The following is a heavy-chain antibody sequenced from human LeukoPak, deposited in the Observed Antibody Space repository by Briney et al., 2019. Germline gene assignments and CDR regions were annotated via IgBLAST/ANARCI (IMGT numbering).Heavy chain of an antibody. Sequence: GGSLRLSCVVSGFTFTNSCMTWVRQTPGKGLEWVSNIKQNGSETHYVDSVKGRFTISRDNTKNSLYLQMNSVRAEDTAVYYCAREPGIGYAFDIWGQGTMVTVSS. CDR1: GFTFTNSC. D-gene: IGHD3-10*01. V-gene: IGHV3-7*01. J-gene: IGHJ3*02. CDR2: IKQNGSET. CDR3: AREPGIGYAFDI.